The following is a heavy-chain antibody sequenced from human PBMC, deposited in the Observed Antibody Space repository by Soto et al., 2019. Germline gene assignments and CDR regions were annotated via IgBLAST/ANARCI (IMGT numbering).Heavy chain of an antibody. Sequence: QVQLVESGGGVVQPGRSLRLSCAASGFTFSSYAMYWVRQAPGKGLAWVADISYDGSNEYYAESVKGRFTISRDNSKNTVYLQMNSLRAEDTAVYYCARGSGGSDYWGQGTLVTVSS. V-gene: IGHV3-30-3*01. CDR3: ARGSGGSDY. D-gene: IGHD2-8*02. CDR1: GFTFSSYA. CDR2: ISYDGSNE. J-gene: IGHJ4*02.